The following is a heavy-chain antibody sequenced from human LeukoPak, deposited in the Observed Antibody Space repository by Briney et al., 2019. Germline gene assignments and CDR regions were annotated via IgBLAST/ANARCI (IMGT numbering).Heavy chain of an antibody. CDR3: AGRAEVRAYYFDY. CDR2: IYYSGST. CDR1: GGSISSGDYY. J-gene: IGHJ4*02. V-gene: IGHV4-30-4*08. D-gene: IGHD2-2*01. Sequence: SQTLSLTCTVSGGSISSGDYYWSWIRQPPGKGLEWIGYIYYSGSTYYNPSLKSRVTISVDTSKNQFSLKLSSVTAADTAVYYCAGRAEVRAYYFDYWGQGTLVTVSS.